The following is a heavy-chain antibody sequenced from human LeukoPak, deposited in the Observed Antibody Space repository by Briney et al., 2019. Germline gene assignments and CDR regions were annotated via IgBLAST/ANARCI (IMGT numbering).Heavy chain of an antibody. J-gene: IGHJ4*02. Sequence: PGGSLRLSCAASGFTFSDAWMSWVRQAPGKGLEWVGRIKSKTDGGTTDYAAPVKGRFTISRDDSKNTLYLQMNSLKTEDTAVYYCAKDPSSGSYLDFSYYFDYWGQGTLVTVSS. D-gene: IGHD1-26*01. CDR1: GFTFSDAW. CDR3: AKDPSSGSYLDFSYYFDY. V-gene: IGHV3-15*01. CDR2: IKSKTDGGTT.